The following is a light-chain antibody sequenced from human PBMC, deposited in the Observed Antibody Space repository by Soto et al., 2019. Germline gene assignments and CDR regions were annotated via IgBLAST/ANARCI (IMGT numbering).Light chain of an antibody. V-gene: IGKV3-20*01. CDR2: GAS. CDR1: QSVSSSY. Sequence: EIVLTQSPGTLALSPWERATLSCSASQSVSSSYLAWYQQKPGQAPRLLIYGASSRATGIPDRFSGSGSGTDFTLTISRLEPEDFAVYYCQQDGSTPKTFGQGTRLEIK. CDR3: QQDGSTPKT. J-gene: IGKJ5*01.